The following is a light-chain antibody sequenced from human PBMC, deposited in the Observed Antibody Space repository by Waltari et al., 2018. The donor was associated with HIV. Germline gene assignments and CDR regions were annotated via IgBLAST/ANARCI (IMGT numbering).Light chain of an antibody. Sequence: DIQMTQSPSPLSASVGDRVTITCRASQSVKTSLAWYQQKPGKAPKLVMYGASSLESGVPSSFSGSGFGTEFTLTISSLQPDEFATYYCQQYDTYPWTFGPGTKVEI. CDR3: QQYDTYPWT. V-gene: IGKV1-5*03. CDR1: QSVKTS. J-gene: IGKJ1*01. CDR2: GAS.